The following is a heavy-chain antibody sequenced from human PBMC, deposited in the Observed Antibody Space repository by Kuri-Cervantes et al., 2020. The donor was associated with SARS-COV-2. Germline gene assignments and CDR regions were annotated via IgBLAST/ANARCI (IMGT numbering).Heavy chain of an antibody. Sequence: LSLTCGASGLTFSTSAMHWVRQAPDKGLEWVAAISHDGSNKYSADSVKGRFTITRDNSKNTLYLQMNSLRAEDTAVYYCAKEMSITIFGVVIIRGSFDYWGQGTLVTVSS. D-gene: IGHD3-3*01. V-gene: IGHV3-30-3*01. J-gene: IGHJ4*02. CDR3: AKEMSITIFGVVIIRGSFDY. CDR2: ISHDGSNK. CDR1: GLTFSTSA.